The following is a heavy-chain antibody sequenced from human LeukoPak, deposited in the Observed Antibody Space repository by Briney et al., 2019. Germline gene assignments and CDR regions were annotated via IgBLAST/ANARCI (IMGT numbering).Heavy chain of an antibody. J-gene: IGHJ1*01. CDR1: GGSFSGYY. Sequence: SETLSFTCAVHGGSFSGYYWSWIRQPPGKGLEWIGYIYYSGSTNYNPSLKSRVTISVDTSKNQFSLKLSSVTAADTAVYYCARLPQGWGQGSLVTVSS. CDR2: IYYSGST. CDR3: ARLPQG. V-gene: IGHV4-59*01.